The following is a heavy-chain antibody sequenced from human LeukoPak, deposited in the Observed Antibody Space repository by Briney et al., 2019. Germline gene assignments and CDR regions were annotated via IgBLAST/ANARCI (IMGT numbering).Heavy chain of an antibody. V-gene: IGHV4-38-2*02. Sequence: MPSETLSLTCTVSGYSISSGYYWGWIRQPPGKGLEWIGSIYHSGSTYYNPSLKSRVTISVDTSKNQFSLKLSSVTAADTAVYYCARAHYDILTGYPLQWDYWGQGTLVTVSS. CDR2: IYHSGST. D-gene: IGHD3-9*01. CDR1: GYSISSGYY. CDR3: ARAHYDILTGYPLQWDY. J-gene: IGHJ4*02.